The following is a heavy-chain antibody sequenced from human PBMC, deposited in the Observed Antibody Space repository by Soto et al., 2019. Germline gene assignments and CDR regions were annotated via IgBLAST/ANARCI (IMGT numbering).Heavy chain of an antibody. CDR2: ISAYNGNT. J-gene: IGHJ4*02. Sequence: ASVKVSCKASGYTFTSYGISWVRQAPGQGLEWMGWISAYNGNTNYAQKLQGRVTMTTDTSTSTAYLELRSLRSDDTAVYYCARSSSDFCSGYGSYYFDYFGQGTLVTVSS. D-gene: IGHD3-3*01. CDR1: GYTFTSYG. CDR3: ARSSSDFCSGYGSYYFDY. V-gene: IGHV1-18*01.